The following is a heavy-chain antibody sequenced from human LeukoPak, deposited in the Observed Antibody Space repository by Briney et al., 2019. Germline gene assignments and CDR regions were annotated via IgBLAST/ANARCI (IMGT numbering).Heavy chain of an antibody. CDR2: IDRDGGVR. J-gene: IGHJ4*02. CDR3: ARDPGSSAFDL. D-gene: IGHD1-14*01. V-gene: IGHV3-7*01. Sequence: GGSLRLSCAASGFSFSSYWMSWVRQTPENGREFVGNIDRDGGVRNYMDSLKGRCAISRDNGKKSLYLEINSLRADDTAVYYCARDPGSSAFDLWGRGALVTVSS. CDR1: GFSFSSYW.